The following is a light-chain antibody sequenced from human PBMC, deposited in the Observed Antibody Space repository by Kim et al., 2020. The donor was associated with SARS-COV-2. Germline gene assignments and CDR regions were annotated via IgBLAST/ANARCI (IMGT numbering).Light chain of an antibody. Sequence: DIQMTKSPYYLSASVGDRVTITCRASQDIRNDLGWYQQNPGRAPKRLIYGASSLQSGVPSRFSGSGSGTEFTLTISSVQPEDFATYFCLQHSTFPLTFGQGTRLVIK. V-gene: IGKV1-17*01. CDR3: LQHSTFPLT. J-gene: IGKJ5*01. CDR1: QDIRND. CDR2: GAS.